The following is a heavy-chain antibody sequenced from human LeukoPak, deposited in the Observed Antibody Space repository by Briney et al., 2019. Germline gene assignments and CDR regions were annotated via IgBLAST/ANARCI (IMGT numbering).Heavy chain of an antibody. V-gene: IGHV1-24*01. CDR1: GYNFTELS. D-gene: IGHD3-10*01. Sequence: ASVKVSCKVSGYNFTELSMHWVRQAPGKGLEWMGGFDPEDGEIIYAQKLQGRVTMTEDTSTDTAYMELRSLRSDDTAVYYCAVGPVLLLFDYWGQGTLVTVSS. J-gene: IGHJ4*02. CDR3: AVGPVLLLFDY. CDR2: FDPEDGEI.